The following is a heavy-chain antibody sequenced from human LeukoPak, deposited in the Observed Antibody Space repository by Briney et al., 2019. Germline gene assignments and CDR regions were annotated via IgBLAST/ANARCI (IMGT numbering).Heavy chain of an antibody. D-gene: IGHD6-13*01. Sequence: SETLSLTCTVSGGSISSSSYYWGWIRQPPGKGLEWIGSIYYSGSTYYNPSLKSRVTISVDTSKNQFSLKLSSVTAADTAVYYCASDSRTSDYWGQGTLVTVSS. V-gene: IGHV4-39*07. CDR1: GGSISSSSYY. CDR2: IYYSGST. CDR3: ASDSRTSDY. J-gene: IGHJ4*02.